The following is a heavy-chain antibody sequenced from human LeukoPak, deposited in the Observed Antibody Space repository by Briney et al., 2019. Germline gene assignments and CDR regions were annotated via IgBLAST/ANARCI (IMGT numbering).Heavy chain of an antibody. D-gene: IGHD2-2*01. CDR1: GHTFTNYY. Sequence: ASVKVSCKASGHTFTNYYMHWVRQAPGQGLEWMGMINPSGGGTSYAQKFQGRVTMTRDTSTSTVYMELSSLRSEDTAVYYCARDARHKYCSSASCYRGWFDPWGQGTLVTVSS. V-gene: IGHV1-46*01. J-gene: IGHJ5*02. CDR3: ARDARHKYCSSASCYRGWFDP. CDR2: INPSGGGT.